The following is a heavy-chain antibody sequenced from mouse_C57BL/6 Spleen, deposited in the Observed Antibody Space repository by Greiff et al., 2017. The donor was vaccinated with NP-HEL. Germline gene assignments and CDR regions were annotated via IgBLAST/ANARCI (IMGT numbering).Heavy chain of an antibody. J-gene: IGHJ4*01. D-gene: IGHD2-4*01. CDR2: IWRGGST. CDR1: GFSLTSYG. CDR3: AKKDYDYDYAMDY. Sequence: VQGVESGPGLVQPSQSLSITCTVSGFSLTSYGVHWVRQSPGKGLEWLGVIWRGGSTDYNAAFMSRLSITKDNSKSQVFFKMNSLQADDTAIYYCAKKDYDYDYAMDYWGQGTSVTVSS. V-gene: IGHV2-5*01.